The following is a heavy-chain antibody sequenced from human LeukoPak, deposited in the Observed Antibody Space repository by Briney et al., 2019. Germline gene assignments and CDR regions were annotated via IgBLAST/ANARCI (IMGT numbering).Heavy chain of an antibody. J-gene: IGHJ4*02. V-gene: IGHV3-33*01. CDR2: IWYDASNK. CDR3: VRGVGVSRFNYLDS. CDR1: GFTFSSFV. Sequence: PGGSLRLSCAASGFTFSSFVMHWVRQAPGKGLEWVAVIWYDASNKYYADSVKGRFTISRDNSKNTLYLQMNSLRDDDTAVYYCVRGVGVSRFNYLDSWGQGTLVIVSS. D-gene: IGHD6-13*01.